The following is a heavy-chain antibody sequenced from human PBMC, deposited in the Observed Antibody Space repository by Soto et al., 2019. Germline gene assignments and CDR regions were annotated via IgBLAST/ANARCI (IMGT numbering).Heavy chain of an antibody. CDR3: AKRFDYGSRSSPYYSDS. V-gene: IGHV3-23*01. J-gene: IGHJ4*02. CDR1: GFTFSNYA. CDR2: FSSRGDST. Sequence: EVQLLESGGGLVQPGGSLRLSCAASGFTFSNYAMSWVRQTPGKGLEWVSGFSSRGDSTYYADSVKGRFTISRDNSKNTLFLQMNSLRAEDTAVYYCAKRFDYGSRSSPYYSDSWGQGTLVTVSS. D-gene: IGHD3-10*01.